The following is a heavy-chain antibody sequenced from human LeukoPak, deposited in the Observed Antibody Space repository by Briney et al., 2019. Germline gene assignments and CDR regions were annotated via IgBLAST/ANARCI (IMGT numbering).Heavy chain of an antibody. J-gene: IGHJ3*02. CDR2: ISYDGSNK. V-gene: IGHV3-30-3*01. Sequence: RGSLRLSCAASGFTFSSYAMHWVRQAPGKGLEWVAVISYDGSNKYYADSVKGRFTISRDNSKNTLYLQMNSLRAEDTAVYYCAKGRWLVSDAFDIWGQGTMVTVSS. CDR3: AKGRWLVSDAFDI. D-gene: IGHD6-19*01. CDR1: GFTFSSYA.